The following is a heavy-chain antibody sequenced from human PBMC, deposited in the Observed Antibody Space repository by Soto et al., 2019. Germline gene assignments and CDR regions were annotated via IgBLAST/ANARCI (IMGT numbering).Heavy chain of an antibody. D-gene: IGHD6-6*01. Sequence: ASVKVSCKASGYTFTSYDINWVRQATGQGLEWMGWMNPNSGNTGYAQKFQGRVTMTRNTSISTAYMELSRLRSEDTAVYYCARAGIAARPYGMDVWGQGTTVTVSS. CDR2: MNPNSGNT. CDR3: ARAGIAARPYGMDV. CDR1: GYTFTSYD. J-gene: IGHJ6*02. V-gene: IGHV1-8*01.